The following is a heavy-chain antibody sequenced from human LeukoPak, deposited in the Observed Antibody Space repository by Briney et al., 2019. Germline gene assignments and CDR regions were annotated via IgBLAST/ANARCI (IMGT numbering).Heavy chain of an antibody. D-gene: IGHD6-19*01. CDR1: GGSISSGSYY. CDR3: ARVQQWLLHFDY. J-gene: IGHJ4*02. CDR2: IYTSGST. V-gene: IGHV4-61*02. Sequence: PSETLSLTCTVSGGSISSGSYYSGWIRQPAGKGLEWIGRIYTSGSTNYNHSLKSRVTISVDTSKNQFSLKLSSVTAADTAVYYCARVQQWLLHFDYWGQGALVTVSS.